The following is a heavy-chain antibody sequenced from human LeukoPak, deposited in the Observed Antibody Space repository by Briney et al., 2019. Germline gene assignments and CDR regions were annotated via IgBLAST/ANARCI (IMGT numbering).Heavy chain of an antibody. CDR2: ISGDGGST. V-gene: IGHV3-43*02. D-gene: IGHD1-1*01. Sequence: GGSLRLSCAASGFTFWDYGMHWVRQAPGKSLEWVSLISGDGGSTYHADSVQGRFTISRDNSKNSLYLQMNSLRSEDTALYYCAKDRIYSGTTFDYWGLGTLVTVSS. CDR1: GFTFWDYG. CDR3: AKDRIYSGTTFDY. J-gene: IGHJ4*02.